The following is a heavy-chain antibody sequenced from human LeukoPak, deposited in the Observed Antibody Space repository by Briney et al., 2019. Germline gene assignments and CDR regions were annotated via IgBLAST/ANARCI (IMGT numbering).Heavy chain of an antibody. CDR2: IYYSGST. Sequence: PSETLSLTCTVSGGSISSYYWSWIRQPPGKGLEWIGYIYYSGSTNYNPSLKSRVTISVDTSKNQFSLKLSSVTAADTAVYYCARVSVLGGTAFVIWGQGTMVTVSS. D-gene: IGHD3-16*01. V-gene: IGHV4-59*01. CDR1: GGSISSYY. CDR3: ARVSVLGGTAFVI. J-gene: IGHJ3*02.